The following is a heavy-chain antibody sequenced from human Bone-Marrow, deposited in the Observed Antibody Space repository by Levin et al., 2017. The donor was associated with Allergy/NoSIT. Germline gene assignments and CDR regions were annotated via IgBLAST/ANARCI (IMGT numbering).Heavy chain of an antibody. CDR1: GGILSNYA. J-gene: IGHJ5*02. D-gene: IGHD3-22*01. V-gene: IGHV1-69*06. CDR3: ARFMGGSDSSGYLFDP. CDR2: IIPIFGTA. Sequence: KISCKASGGILSNYAINWVRQAPGQGLEWMGGIIPIFGTANYAQKFQGRVTITADKSTSTVYMELSSLRSEDTAVYYCARFMGGSDSSGYLFDPWGQGTLVTVSS.